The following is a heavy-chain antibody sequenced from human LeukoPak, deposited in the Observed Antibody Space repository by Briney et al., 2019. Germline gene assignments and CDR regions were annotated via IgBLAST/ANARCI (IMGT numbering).Heavy chain of an antibody. CDR2: IYHSGST. Sequence: SETLSLTCTVSGGSISSGGYYWSWIRQHPGKGLEWIGYIYHSGSTYYNPSLKSRVTISVDTSKNQFSLKLSSVTAADTAVYYCARDMMYCSSTSCYNWFDPWGQGTLVTVSS. CDR1: GGSISSGGYY. V-gene: IGHV4-31*03. J-gene: IGHJ5*02. CDR3: ARDMMYCSSTSCYNWFDP. D-gene: IGHD2-2*01.